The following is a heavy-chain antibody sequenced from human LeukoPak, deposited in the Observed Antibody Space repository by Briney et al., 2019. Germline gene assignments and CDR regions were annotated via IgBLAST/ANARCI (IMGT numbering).Heavy chain of an antibody. V-gene: IGHV3-30*04. Sequence: GGSLRLSCAASGFTFSSYAMHWVRQAPGKGLEGVAVISYDGSNKYYADSVKGRFTISRDNSKNTLYLQLNRLRAEDTAVYYCARGLYSSSWSPRGYWGQGTLVTVSS. CDR2: ISYDGSNK. J-gene: IGHJ4*02. CDR3: ARGLYSSSWSPRGY. CDR1: GFTFSSYA. D-gene: IGHD6-13*01.